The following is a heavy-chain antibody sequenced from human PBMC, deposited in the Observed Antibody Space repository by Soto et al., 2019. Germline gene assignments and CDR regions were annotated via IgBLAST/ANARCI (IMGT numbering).Heavy chain of an antibody. CDR2: ISYDGSNK. J-gene: IGHJ4*02. D-gene: IGHD1-7*01. CDR3: ASTLGITGTKGPYDY. Sequence: QVQLVESGGGVVQPGRSLRLSCAASGFTFSSYAMHWVRQAPGKGLEWVAVISYDGSNKYYADSVKGRFTISRDNSKNTLYLQMNSLRAEDTAVYDCASTLGITGTKGPYDYWGQGTLVTVSS. CDR1: GFTFSSYA. V-gene: IGHV3-30-3*01.